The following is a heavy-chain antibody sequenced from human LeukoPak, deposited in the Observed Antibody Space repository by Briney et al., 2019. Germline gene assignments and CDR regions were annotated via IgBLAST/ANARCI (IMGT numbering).Heavy chain of an antibody. D-gene: IGHD6-13*01. CDR1: GGSISSYY. CDR2: IHYSGST. J-gene: IGHJ6*03. CDR3: ARLSEQLPRKDYYYYYMDV. V-gene: IGHV4-59*12. Sequence: SETLSLTCTVSGGSISSYYWSWIRQPPGKGLEWIGYIHYSGSTNYNPSLKSRVTISVDTSKNQFSLKLSSVTAADTAVYYCARLSEQLPRKDYYYYYMDVWGKGTTVTISS.